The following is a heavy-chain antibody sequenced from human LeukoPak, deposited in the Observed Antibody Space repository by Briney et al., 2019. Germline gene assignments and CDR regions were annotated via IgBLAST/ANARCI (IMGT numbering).Heavy chain of an antibody. J-gene: IGHJ4*02. D-gene: IGHD6-13*01. V-gene: IGHV1-46*01. CDR2: INPRGGST. CDR1: GYTFTTYH. Sequence: ASVKVSCKASGYTFTTYHMHWVRQAPGQGLEWMGIINPRGGSTSYAQKFQGRVTMTRDTSTSTVYMELSGLRSEDTAVYYCASTGYSSSWCDYWGQGTLVTVSS. CDR3: ASTGYSSSWCDY.